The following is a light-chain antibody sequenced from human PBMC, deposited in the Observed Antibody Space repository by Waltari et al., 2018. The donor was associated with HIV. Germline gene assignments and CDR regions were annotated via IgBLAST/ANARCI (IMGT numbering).Light chain of an antibody. CDR2: AAS. CDR3: QQANSSPYT. CDR1: QGINVW. J-gene: IGKJ2*01. Sequence: DIQMTQSPSSVSASVGETVTITCRASQGINVWLAWYQQRPGGAPKRLISAASSLQPGVPSRFSGSGSATHFTLTINSIQPEDFATYYCQQANSSPYTFGQGTKLEI. V-gene: IGKV1-12*01.